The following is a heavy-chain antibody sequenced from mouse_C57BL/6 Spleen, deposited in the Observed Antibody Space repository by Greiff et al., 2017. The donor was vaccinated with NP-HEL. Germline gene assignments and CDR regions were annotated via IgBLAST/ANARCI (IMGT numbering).Heavy chain of an antibody. CDR1: GYTFTSYW. V-gene: IGHV1-53*01. CDR2: INPSNGGT. J-gene: IGHJ2*01. D-gene: IGHD2-3*01. CDR3: ARGGGYYGYFDY. Sequence: QVQLKQPGTELVKPGASVKLSCKASGYTFTSYWMHWVKQRPGQGLEWIGNINPSNGGTNYNEKFKSKATLTVDKSSSTAYMQLSSLTSEDSAVYYCARGGGYYGYFDYWGQGTTLTVSS.